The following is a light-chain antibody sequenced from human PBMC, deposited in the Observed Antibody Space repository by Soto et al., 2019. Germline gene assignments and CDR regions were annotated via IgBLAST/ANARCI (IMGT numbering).Light chain of an antibody. J-gene: IGLJ7*01. V-gene: IGLV2-11*01. CDR3: CSYAGSSAV. Sequence: QSALTQPRSVSVSPGQSVTISCTGTSSDVGGYNYVSWYQQHPGKAPKLMIYDVSKRPSGVPDRFSGSKSGNTASLTISGLQAEDEADYYCCSYAGSSAVFGGGTQLTVL. CDR1: SSDVGGYNY. CDR2: DVS.